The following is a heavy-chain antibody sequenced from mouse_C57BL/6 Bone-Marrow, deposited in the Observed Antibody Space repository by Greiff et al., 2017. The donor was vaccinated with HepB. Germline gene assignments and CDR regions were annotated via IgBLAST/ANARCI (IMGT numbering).Heavy chain of an antibody. V-gene: IGHV1-50*01. Sequence: QVQLQQPGAELVKPGASVKLSCKASGYTFTSYWMQWVKQRPGQGLEWIGEIDPSDSYTNYNQKFKGKATLTVDTSSSTAYMQLSSLTSEDSAVYYCARVYYSNHTGWFAYWGQGTLVTVSA. CDR2: IDPSDSYT. J-gene: IGHJ3*01. CDR1: GYTFTSYW. CDR3: ARVYYSNHTGWFAY. D-gene: IGHD2-5*01.